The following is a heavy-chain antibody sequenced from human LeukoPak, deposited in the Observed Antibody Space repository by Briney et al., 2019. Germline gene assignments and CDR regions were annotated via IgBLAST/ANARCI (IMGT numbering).Heavy chain of an antibody. V-gene: IGHV3-7*01. Sequence: GGSLRLSCAASGFTFSSFWMGWVRQTPGKRLEWVANMNIDGSEKYYADSVKGRFSISRDNARNSVYLQMNSLRVEDTAAYYCARDPVEWELLLDQWGQEPWSPSPQ. CDR1: GFTFSSFW. D-gene: IGHD1-26*01. J-gene: IGHJ4*01. CDR3: ARDPVEWELLLDQ. CDR2: MNIDGSEK.